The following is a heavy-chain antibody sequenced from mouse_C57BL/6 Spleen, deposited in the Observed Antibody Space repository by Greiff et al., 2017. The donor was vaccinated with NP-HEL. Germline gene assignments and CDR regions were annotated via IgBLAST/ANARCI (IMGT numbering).Heavy chain of an antibody. J-gene: IGHJ4*01. D-gene: IGHD1-3*01. V-gene: IGHV1-26*01. CDR3: ARGRLLNFFLYYYARDY. CDR1: GYTFTDYY. CDR2: INPNNGGT. Sequence: VQLQQSGPELVKPGASVKISCKASGYTFTDYYMNWVKQSHGKSLEWIGDINPNNGGTSYNQKFKGKATLTVDKSSSTAYMELRSLTSEDSAVYYCARGRLLNFFLYYYARDYWGQGTSVTVSS.